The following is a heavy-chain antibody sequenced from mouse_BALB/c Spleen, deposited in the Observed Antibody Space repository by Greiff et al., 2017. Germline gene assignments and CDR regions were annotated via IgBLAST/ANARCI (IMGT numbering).Heavy chain of an antibody. D-gene: IGHD1-1*01. J-gene: IGHJ4*01. CDR3: TRSGYYYGSSYCYAMDY. V-gene: IGHV1-15*01. CDR1: GYTFTDYE. Sequence: QVQLKQSGAELVRPGASVTLSCKASGYTFTDYEMHWVKQTPVHGLEWIGAIDPETGGTAYNQKFKGKATLTADKSSSTAYMELRSLTSEDSAVFYCTRSGYYYGSSYCYAMDYWGQGTSVTVSS. CDR2: IDPETGGT.